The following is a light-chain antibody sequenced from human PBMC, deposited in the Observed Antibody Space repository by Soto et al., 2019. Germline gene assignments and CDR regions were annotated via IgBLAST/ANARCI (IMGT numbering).Light chain of an antibody. CDR1: SSDVGGYNY. V-gene: IGLV2-14*01. CDR3: SSYTSSSPYV. CDR2: DVS. Sequence: QSVLTQPASVSGSPGQSITISCTGTSSDVGGYNYVSWYQQHPGKAPKLTIYDVSNRPSGVSNRFSGSKSGNTASLTISGLQAEDEADYYCSSYTSSSPYVFGTGNKVTVL. J-gene: IGLJ1*01.